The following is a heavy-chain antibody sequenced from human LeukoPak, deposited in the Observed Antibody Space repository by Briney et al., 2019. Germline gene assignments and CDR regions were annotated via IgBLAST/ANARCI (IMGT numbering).Heavy chain of an antibody. CDR2: LYTSGST. CDR1: GGSISSYY. CDR3: ARTTPPSTFDD. V-gene: IGHV4-4*07. Sequence: WETLSLPCTVSGGSISSYYCRWIPQPAGKGLEWIGRLYTSGSTNYNPSLKSRVTMSVDTSKNQFSLKPISEPAADRDRYYFARTTPPSTFDDGCLRTPVTVSS. D-gene: IGHD1-14*01. J-gene: IGHJ4*01.